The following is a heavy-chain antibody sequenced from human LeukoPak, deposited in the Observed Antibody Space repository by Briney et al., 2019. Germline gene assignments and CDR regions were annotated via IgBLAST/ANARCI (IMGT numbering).Heavy chain of an antibody. CDR2: INPNSGGT. J-gene: IGHJ4*02. CDR3: ARRGVIVVYDSEFDY. CDR1: GYTFTGYY. D-gene: IGHD2-21*01. V-gene: IGHV1-2*02. Sequence: ASVKVSCKASGYTFTGYYMHWVRQAPGQGLEWMGWINPNSGGTNYAQKFQGRVTMTRDTSISTAYMELSSLRSEDTAVYYCARRGVIVVYDSEFDYWGQGTLVTVSS.